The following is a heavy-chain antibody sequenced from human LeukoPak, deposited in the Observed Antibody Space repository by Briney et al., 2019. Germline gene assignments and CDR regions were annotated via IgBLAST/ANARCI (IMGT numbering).Heavy chain of an antibody. J-gene: IGHJ5*02. CDR3: ARHARTIFGEAGSWFDP. Sequence: PSETLSLTCTVSGGSISSYYWSWIRQPPGKGLEWIGYIYTSGSTNYNPSLKSRVTISVDTSKNQFSLKLSSVTAADTAVYYCARHARTIFGEAGSWFDPWGQGTLVTVSS. D-gene: IGHD3-3*01. V-gene: IGHV4-4*09. CDR1: GGSISSYY. CDR2: IYTSGST.